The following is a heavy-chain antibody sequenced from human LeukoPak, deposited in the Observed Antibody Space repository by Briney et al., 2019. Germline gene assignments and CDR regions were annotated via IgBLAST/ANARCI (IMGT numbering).Heavy chain of an antibody. CDR2: IYYSGST. D-gene: IGHD3-10*01. CDR3: ARLGVGVRQDY. V-gene: IGHV4-39*07. CDR1: GGSISSSSYY. J-gene: IGHJ4*02. Sequence: PSETLSLTCTVSGGSISSSSYYWGWIRQPPGKGLGWIGSIYYSGSTYYNPSLKSRVTISVDTSKNQFSLKLSSVTAADTAVYYCARLGVGVRQDYWGQGTLVTVSS.